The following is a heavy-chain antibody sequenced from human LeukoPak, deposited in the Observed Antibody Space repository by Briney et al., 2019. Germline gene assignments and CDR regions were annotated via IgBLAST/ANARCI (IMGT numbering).Heavy chain of an antibody. CDR1: GFTFSSYG. CDR3: ARDYYDSSGYYYLDY. D-gene: IGHD3-22*01. J-gene: IGHJ4*02. CDR2: ISSSGSTI. V-gene: IGHV3-48*04. Sequence: GGSLRLSCAASGFTFSSYGMSWVRQAPGKGLEWVSYISSSGSTIYYADSVKGRFTISRDNAKNSLYLQMNSLRAEDTAVYYCARDYYDSSGYYYLDYWGQGTLVTVSS.